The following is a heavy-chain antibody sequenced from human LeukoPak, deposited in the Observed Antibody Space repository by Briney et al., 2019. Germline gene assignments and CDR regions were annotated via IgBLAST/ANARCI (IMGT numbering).Heavy chain of an antibody. CDR3: ASPPIGSSGYYFDY. D-gene: IGHD3-22*01. J-gene: IGHJ4*02. V-gene: IGHV1-69*13. Sequence: GASVKVSCKASGGTFSSYSISWVRQAPGQGLEWMGGIIPIFFTTNYAQKFQGRVTITADESTSPAYMELRRLRSEETAVYYCASPPIGSSGYYFDYWGQGSLVTVSS. CDR2: IIPIFFTT. CDR1: GGTFSSYS.